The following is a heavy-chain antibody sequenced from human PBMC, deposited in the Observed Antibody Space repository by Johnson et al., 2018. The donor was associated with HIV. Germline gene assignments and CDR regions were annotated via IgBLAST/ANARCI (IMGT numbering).Heavy chain of an antibody. V-gene: IGHV3-23*04. Sequence: VQLVESGGGLVQPGGSLRLSCAASGFTFSSYAMSWVRQAPGKGLEWVSAISGSGGSTYYADSVKGRFTISRDNSKNTLYLQMNSLRAEDTAVYYCAKDVGGWELVLDAFDIWGQGTMVTVSS. CDR3: AKDVGGWELVLDAFDI. CDR1: GFTFSSYA. D-gene: IGHD1-26*01. CDR2: ISGSGGST. J-gene: IGHJ3*02.